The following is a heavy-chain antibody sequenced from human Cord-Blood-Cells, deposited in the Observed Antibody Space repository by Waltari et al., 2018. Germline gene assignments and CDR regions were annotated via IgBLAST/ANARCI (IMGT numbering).Heavy chain of an antibody. Sequence: EVQLVETGGGLIQPGGSLRLSCAASGFTVSSNYMSWVRQAPGKGLGWVSVIYSGGSTYYADSVKGRFTISRDNSKNTLYLQMNSLRAEDTAVYYCARDELGINGLSYWGQGTLVTVSS. J-gene: IGHJ4*02. CDR2: IYSGGST. CDR3: ARDELGINGLSY. CDR1: GFTVSSNY. D-gene: IGHD7-27*01. V-gene: IGHV3-53*02.